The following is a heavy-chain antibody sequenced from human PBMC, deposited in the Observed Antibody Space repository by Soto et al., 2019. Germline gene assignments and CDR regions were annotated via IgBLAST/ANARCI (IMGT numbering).Heavy chain of an antibody. Sequence: VQLVQSGAEVKEPGASVQVSCKGSGYTFVNFGITWVRQAPGQGLEWVGWISTDKGYTTYAEKFQGRVSMTADTATNTAYMDLSSLKSAETAVYYCGRGLSCGTGGNCHPEWYVDYWGRGTLVTVSS. CDR1: GYTFVNFG. V-gene: IGHV1-18*01. J-gene: IGHJ2*01. CDR3: GRGLSCGTGGNCHPEWYVDY. CDR2: ISTDKGYT. D-gene: IGHD2-8*02.